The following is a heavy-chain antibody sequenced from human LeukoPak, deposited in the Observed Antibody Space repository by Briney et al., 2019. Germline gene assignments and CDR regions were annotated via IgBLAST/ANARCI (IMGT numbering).Heavy chain of an antibody. CDR2: ISGSGGST. V-gene: IGHV3-23*01. CDR3: AKRRQDIVVVVAATHYYYYMDV. Sequence: PGGSLRLSCAASGFTFSSYAMSWVRQAPGKGLEWVSAISGSGGSTYYADSVKGRFTISRDNSKNTLYLQMNSLRAEDTAVYYCAKRRQDIVVVVAATHYYYYMDVWGKGTTVTVSS. D-gene: IGHD2-15*01. CDR1: GFTFSSYA. J-gene: IGHJ6*03.